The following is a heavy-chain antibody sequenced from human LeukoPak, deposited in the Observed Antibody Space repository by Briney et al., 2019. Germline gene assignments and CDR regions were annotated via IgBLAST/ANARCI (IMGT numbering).Heavy chain of an antibody. V-gene: IGHV1-69*05. CDR3: ATSSSSHDGYYYMDV. CDR2: IIPIFGTA. Sequence: PQASVKVSCKASGVTFSSYAISWVRQAPGQGLEWMGGIIPIFGTANYAQKVQGRVTITTDESTNTAYLELSSLRSEDTAVYYCATSSSSHDGYYYMDVWGKGTTVTVSS. J-gene: IGHJ6*03. D-gene: IGHD6-6*01. CDR1: GVTFSSYA.